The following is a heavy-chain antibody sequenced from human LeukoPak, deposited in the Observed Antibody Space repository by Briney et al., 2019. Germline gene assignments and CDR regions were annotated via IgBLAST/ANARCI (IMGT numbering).Heavy chain of an antibody. J-gene: IGHJ4*02. D-gene: IGHD2-8*01. CDR3: ARDCTNGVCYTRAFDY. CDR2: IYYSGST. CDR1: GASISSTTYY. Sequence: SETLSLTCTVSGASISSTTYYWGWIRQPPRKGLEWIASIYYSGSTYYNPSLKSRVTISVDTSKNQFSLKLSSVTAADTAVYYCARDCTNGVCYTRAFDYWGQGTLGTVSS. V-gene: IGHV4-39*07.